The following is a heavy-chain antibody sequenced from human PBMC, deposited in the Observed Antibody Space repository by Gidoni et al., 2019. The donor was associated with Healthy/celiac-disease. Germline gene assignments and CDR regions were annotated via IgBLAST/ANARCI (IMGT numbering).Heavy chain of an antibody. D-gene: IGHD4-17*01. CDR3: ARESVYGDSYYYYYMDV. CDR1: GFPVVDYG. V-gene: IGHV3-20*04. Sequence: EVQLVESGGGVVRPGGSLRLPCAGSGFPVVDYGMSWVSQAPGKGLEWVYGINWNGGSTGYADSVKGRFTISRDNAKNYLYLQMNSLRAEDTALYYCARESVYGDSYYYYYMDVWGKGTTVTVSS. CDR2: INWNGGST. J-gene: IGHJ6*03.